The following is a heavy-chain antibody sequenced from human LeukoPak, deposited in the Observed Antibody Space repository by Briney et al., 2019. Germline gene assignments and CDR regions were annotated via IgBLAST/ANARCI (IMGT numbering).Heavy chain of an antibody. J-gene: IGHJ6*02. D-gene: IGHD2-21*02. V-gene: IGHV4-59*01. CDR1: GGSISSYY. CDR2: IYSSGST. CDR3: ARAYCGRDCYSGYYGMDV. Sequence: PSETLSLTCTVSGGSISSYYWSWIRQPPGKELEWIGYIYSSGSTNYNPSLKSRVTISVDTSKNRFSLKLSSVTAADTAVYYCARAYCGRDCYSGYYGMDVWGQGTTVTVSS.